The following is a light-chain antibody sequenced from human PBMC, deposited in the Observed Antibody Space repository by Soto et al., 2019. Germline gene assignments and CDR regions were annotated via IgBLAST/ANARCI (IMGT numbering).Light chain of an antibody. CDR1: QSVSSSY. CDR3: QQYDTSPWT. Sequence: EIVLTQSPGTLSLSPGERATLSCRASQSVSSSYLAWNQQTPGQAPRLLIYGASSRATGIPDRFSGSGSGTDFTLTISRLEPEDFAVYYCQQYDTSPWTFGQGTKVDIK. J-gene: IGKJ1*01. V-gene: IGKV3-20*01. CDR2: GAS.